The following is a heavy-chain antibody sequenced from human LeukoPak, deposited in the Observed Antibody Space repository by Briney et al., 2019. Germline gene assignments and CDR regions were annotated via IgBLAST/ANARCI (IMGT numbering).Heavy chain of an antibody. CDR3: AREGGSYRPLDY. D-gene: IGHD3-10*01. CDR1: GGSVINTNW. V-gene: IGHV4-4*02. J-gene: IGHJ4*02. Sequence: KPSETLSLTCGVSGGSVINTNWWTWVRQPPGKGLEWIGEVHLDGRTNYNPSLESRLTMSVDVSENQVSLKLTSVTAADTAVYYCAREGGSYRPLDYSGQGTLVTVSS. CDR2: VHLDGRT.